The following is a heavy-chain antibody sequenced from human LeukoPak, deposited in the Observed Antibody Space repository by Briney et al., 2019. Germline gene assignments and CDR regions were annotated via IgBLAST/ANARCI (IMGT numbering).Heavy chain of an antibody. CDR3: ARVLQNYYHMDV. CDR2: IYDSGSG. CDR1: GVSINSHY. Sequence: SETLSLTCTVSGVSINSHYWSWIRQPPGKGLEWIGVIYDSGSGNYKSALKSRGTMTVDTSKNQFSLKLNSVTAADTAVYYCARVLQNYYHMDVWGKGTTVTVSS. J-gene: IGHJ6*03. D-gene: IGHD3-3*01. V-gene: IGHV4-59*11.